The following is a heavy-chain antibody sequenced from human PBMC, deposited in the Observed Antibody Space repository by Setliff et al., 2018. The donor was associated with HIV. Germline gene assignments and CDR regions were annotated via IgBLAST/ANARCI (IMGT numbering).Heavy chain of an antibody. Sequence: SETLSLTCTVSGGSISGYYWSWIRQPPGKGLEWIGYIYYSGSTNYNPSLKSRVTISVDTSKNQFSLKLSSVTAADTAVYYCARGAPTYYYDSSGYYSFDYWGQGTLVTVSS. CDR3: ARGAPTYYYDSSGYYSFDY. J-gene: IGHJ4*02. V-gene: IGHV4-59*01. D-gene: IGHD3-22*01. CDR2: IYYSGST. CDR1: GGSISGYY.